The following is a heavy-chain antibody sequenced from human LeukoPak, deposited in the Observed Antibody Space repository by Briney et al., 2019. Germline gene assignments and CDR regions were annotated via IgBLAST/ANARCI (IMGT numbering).Heavy chain of an antibody. CDR3: AGGGGSPKQGFRYAFNI. D-gene: IGHD2-15*01. Sequence: SETLSLTCAVYGGSFSGYYWSWIRQPPGKGLEWIGEINHSGSTNYKPSLKSRVTISVDTSKNQFSLKLSSVTAADTAMYYCAGGGGSPKQGFRYAFNIWAKGQWSPSLQ. J-gene: IGHJ3*02. CDR2: INHSGST. V-gene: IGHV4-34*01. CDR1: GGSFSGYY.